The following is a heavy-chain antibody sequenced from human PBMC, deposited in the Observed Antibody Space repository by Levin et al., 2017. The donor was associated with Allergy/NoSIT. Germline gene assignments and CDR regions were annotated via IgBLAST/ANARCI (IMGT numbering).Heavy chain of an antibody. D-gene: IGHD6-6*01. CDR2: ISGSGVTT. J-gene: IGHJ4*02. Sequence: GGSLRLSCAVSGFTFSSYVMSWVRQVPGKGLEWVSAISGSGVTTYYADSVKGRFTISRDNSKNTLYLEMNSLRVEDTAVYYCAKAKRPYSSSLVGFDYWGQGILVTVSS. CDR3: AKAKRPYSSSLVGFDY. CDR1: GFTFSSYV. V-gene: IGHV3-23*01.